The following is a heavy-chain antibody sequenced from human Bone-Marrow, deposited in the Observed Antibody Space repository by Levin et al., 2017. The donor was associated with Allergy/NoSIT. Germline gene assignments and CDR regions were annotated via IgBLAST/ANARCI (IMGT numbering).Heavy chain of an antibody. D-gene: IGHD3-16*01. CDR1: GFTFSSYS. CDR2: ISSSSSYI. V-gene: IGHV3-21*01. CDR3: ARAPWGMNRMWFDP. Sequence: GESLKISCAASGFTFSSYSMNWVRQAPGKGLEWVSSISSSSSYIYYADSVKGRFTISRDNAKNSLYLQMNSLRAEDTAVYYCARAPWGMNRMWFDPWGQGTLVTVSS. J-gene: IGHJ5*02.